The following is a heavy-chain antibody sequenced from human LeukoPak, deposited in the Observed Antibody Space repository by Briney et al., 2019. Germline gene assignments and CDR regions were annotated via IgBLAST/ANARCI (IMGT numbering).Heavy chain of an antibody. CDR1: GDSISSSSYN. Sequence: SETLSLTCSVSGDSISSSSYNWGWIRQPPGKGLEWIGSISYSGSTKYNPSLKSRITISVDTSKNQFSLKLSSVTAADTAVYYCARLGPNGSGYYFDYWGQGTVVTVSS. J-gene: IGHJ4*02. V-gene: IGHV4-39*01. CDR2: ISYSGST. D-gene: IGHD3-10*01. CDR3: ARLGPNGSGYYFDY.